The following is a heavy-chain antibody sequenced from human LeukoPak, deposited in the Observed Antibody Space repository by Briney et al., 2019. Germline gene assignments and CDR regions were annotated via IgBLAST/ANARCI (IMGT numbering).Heavy chain of an antibody. D-gene: IGHD2-21*01. Sequence: ETLSLTCTVSGGFINSYYWRWIRQPPGKELEWIGYIYYSGSTNYNPSLKSRVTISVDTSKNQFSLKLSSVTAADTAVYYCASRLYVGECLGDYWGQGTLVTVSS. CDR3: ASRLYVGECLGDY. CDR1: GGFINSYY. V-gene: IGHV4-59*08. J-gene: IGHJ4*02. CDR2: IYYSGST.